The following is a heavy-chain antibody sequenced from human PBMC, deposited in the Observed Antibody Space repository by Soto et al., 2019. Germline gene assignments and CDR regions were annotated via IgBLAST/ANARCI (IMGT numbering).Heavy chain of an antibody. CDR2: ISTSGSLL. CDR3: ARDPDTTCKIDH. V-gene: IGHV3-11*01. D-gene: IGHD1-1*01. Sequence: GQTLRLSCTPSGFTFSDHHMRSILQAPGKGLEWVSYISTSGSLLYYADSLKCRFTISREHAKNSLYLQISSLRAEDTALYYFARDPDTTCKIDHWDQGTQLTVSS. J-gene: IGHJ4*02. CDR1: GFTFSDHH.